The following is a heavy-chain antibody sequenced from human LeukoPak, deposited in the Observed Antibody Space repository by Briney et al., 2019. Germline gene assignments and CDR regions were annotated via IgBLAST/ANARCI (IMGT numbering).Heavy chain of an antibody. CDR3: ARDNWNYGSSMDV. CDR2: IYYSGST. D-gene: IGHD1-7*01. CDR1: GGSLSSYY. J-gene: IGHJ6*02. Sequence: PSETLSLTCSVSGGSLSSYYWSWLRQPPGRGLEGIGYIYYSGSTNYNPSLKSRVTISVDTSKNQFSLKLSSVTAADTAVYYCARDNWNYGSSMDVWGQGTTVTVSS. V-gene: IGHV4-59*13.